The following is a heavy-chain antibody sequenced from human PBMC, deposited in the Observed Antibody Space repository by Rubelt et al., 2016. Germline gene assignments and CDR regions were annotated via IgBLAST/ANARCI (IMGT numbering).Heavy chain of an antibody. CDR3: ARGYCSSANCLFNWFDP. CDR2: ISAYDGNT. CDR1: GGTFRSYA. V-gene: IGHV1-18*01. J-gene: IGHJ5*02. D-gene: IGHD2-2*01. Sequence: QVQLVQSGAEVKKPGSSVKVSCKASGGTFRSYAISWVRQAPGQGLEWMGWISAYDGNTYYAQKLQGRVTMTTDTSTSTAYMELRSLRSDDTAMYFCARGYCSSANCLFNWFDPWGQGTLVTVSS.